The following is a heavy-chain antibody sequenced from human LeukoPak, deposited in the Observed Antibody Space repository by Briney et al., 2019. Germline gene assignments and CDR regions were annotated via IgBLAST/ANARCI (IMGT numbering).Heavy chain of an antibody. CDR2: ISDDGNFK. D-gene: IGHD3-16*01. CDR1: GFTFSMYS. CDR3: AREVRLPHNDALIHRRALDV. J-gene: IGHJ3*01. Sequence: PGGSLRLSCVASGFTFSMYSMHWVRQARGKGLEWLAIISDDGNFKYYGDSVKGRFTVSRDNTKNTLYLQMNSLRPEDSAVFYCAREVRLPHNDALIHRRALDVWGQGTMVTVSS. V-gene: IGHV3-30*04.